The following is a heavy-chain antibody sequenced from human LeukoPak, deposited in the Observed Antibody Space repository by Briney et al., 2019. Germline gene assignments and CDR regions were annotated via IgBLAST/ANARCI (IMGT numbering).Heavy chain of an antibody. J-gene: IGHJ4*02. CDR1: GFTFSSYA. CDR3: AKWGDYDILTGYYDSDF. V-gene: IGHV3-23*01. D-gene: IGHD3-9*01. Sequence: PGGSLRLSCAASGFTFSSYATSWVRQAPGKGLEWVSAITGCGGSTYYADSVKGRFTISRDNSKNTLYVQMNTLRAEDTAVYYCAKWGDYDILTGYYDSDFWGQGTLVTVSS. CDR2: ITGCGGST.